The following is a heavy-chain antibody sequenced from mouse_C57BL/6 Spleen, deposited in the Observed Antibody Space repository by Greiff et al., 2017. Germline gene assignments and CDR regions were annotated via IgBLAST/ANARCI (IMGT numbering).Heavy chain of an antibody. Sequence: VQLQQSGPELVKPGASVKISCKASGYAFSSSWMNWVKQRPGKGLEWIGRIYPGDGDTNYNGKLKGKATLTADKSSSTAYMQLSSLTSEDSAVYFCARDYYGSSYRYWYFDVWGTGTTVTVSS. J-gene: IGHJ1*03. D-gene: IGHD1-1*01. CDR2: IYPGDGDT. V-gene: IGHV1-82*01. CDR3: ARDYYGSSYRYWYFDV. CDR1: GYAFSSSW.